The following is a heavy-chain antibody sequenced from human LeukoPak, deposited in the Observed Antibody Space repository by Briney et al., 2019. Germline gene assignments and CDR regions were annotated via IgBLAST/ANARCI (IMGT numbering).Heavy chain of an antibody. V-gene: IGHV4-39*07. CDR1: GGSISSGTYY. CDR3: ARVTGYMIEDYFDY. CDR2: IYHSGST. Sequence: PSETLSLTCTVSGGSISSGTYYWGWIRQPPGKGLEWIGSIYHSGSTYYNPSLKSRVTISVDTSKDQFSLRLSSLTAADTAVYYCARVTGYMIEDYFDYWGQGTLVTVSS. J-gene: IGHJ4*02. D-gene: IGHD3-22*01.